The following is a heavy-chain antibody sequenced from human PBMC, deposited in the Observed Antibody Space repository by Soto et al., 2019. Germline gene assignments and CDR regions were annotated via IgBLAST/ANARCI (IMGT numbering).Heavy chain of an antibody. D-gene: IGHD3-22*01. CDR3: AKSGYYYDSSGYYYSTDFDY. Sequence: PGGSLRLSCAASGFTFSSYAMSWVRQAPGKGLEWVSAISGSGGSTYYADSVKGRFTISGDNSKNTLYLQMNSLRAEDTAVYYCAKSGYYYDSSGYYYSTDFDYWGQGTLVTVSS. J-gene: IGHJ4*02. CDR1: GFTFSSYA. CDR2: ISGSGGST. V-gene: IGHV3-23*01.